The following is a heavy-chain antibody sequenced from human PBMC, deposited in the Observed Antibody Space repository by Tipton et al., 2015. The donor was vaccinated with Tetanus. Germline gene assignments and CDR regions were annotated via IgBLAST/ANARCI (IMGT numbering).Heavy chain of an antibody. Sequence: TLSLTCAVSGGSITSDNHYWSWIRQPPGKGLEWIGYIYHSENTYYNASLKSRLDISLDTSKNQFALRLTSVTVADTAVYYCARDPGIASAALWFDPWGQGTLVTVSS. CDR1: GGSITSDNHY. J-gene: IGHJ5*02. D-gene: IGHD6-13*01. CDR2: IYHSENT. CDR3: ARDPGIASAALWFDP. V-gene: IGHV4-31*11.